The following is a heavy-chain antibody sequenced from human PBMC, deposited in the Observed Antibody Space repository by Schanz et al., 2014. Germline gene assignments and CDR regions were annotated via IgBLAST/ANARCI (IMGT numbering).Heavy chain of an antibody. CDR2: ISGSSSTK. J-gene: IGHJ3*01. CDR3: PIDYESFLSSPRHDAFDV. Sequence: EVQLVESGGGLAQPGGSLRLSCAASGITFSGYSMNWVRQAPGKGLEWVSYISGSSSTKYYAASGKGRFTISRDNGKTSLFLQITAVCAEPPVVFFCPIDYESFLSSPRHDAFDVWGQGTVVTVSS. V-gene: IGHV3-48*01. D-gene: IGHD3-22*01. CDR1: GITFSGYS.